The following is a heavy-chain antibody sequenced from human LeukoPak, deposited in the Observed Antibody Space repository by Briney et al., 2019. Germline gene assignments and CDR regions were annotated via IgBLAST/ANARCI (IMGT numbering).Heavy chain of an antibody. V-gene: IGHV5-51*01. CDR2: IYPGDSDT. CDR1: GSIFTSYW. J-gene: IGHJ3*02. CDR3: ARERSSGYYTEDAFDI. Sequence: GASLQISCQASGSIFTSYWIGWVRQVPEKGLERMGIIYPGDSDTSYSPSFQGQVTISADKSISTAYLQWSSLKASDTAMYYCARERSSGYYTEDAFDIWGQGTMVTVSS. D-gene: IGHD3-22*01.